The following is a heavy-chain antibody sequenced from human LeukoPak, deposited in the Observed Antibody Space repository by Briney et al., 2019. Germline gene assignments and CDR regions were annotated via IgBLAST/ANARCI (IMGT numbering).Heavy chain of an antibody. Sequence: ASVKVSCKASGYTFTGYYMHWVGQAPGQGLEWMGWINPNSGGTNYAQKFQGRVTMTRDTSISTAYMELSRLRSDDTAVYYCARGDTSGYSSSWCLGYWGQGTLVTVSS. V-gene: IGHV1-2*02. D-gene: IGHD6-13*01. CDR1: GYTFTGYY. J-gene: IGHJ4*02. CDR2: INPNSGGT. CDR3: ARGDTSGYSSSWCLGY.